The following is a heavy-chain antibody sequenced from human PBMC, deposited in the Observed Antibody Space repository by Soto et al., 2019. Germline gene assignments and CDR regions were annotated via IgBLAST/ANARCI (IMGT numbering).Heavy chain of an antibody. CDR1: GGTFSSYA. Sequence: SVKVSCKASGGTFSSYAISWVRQAPGQGLEWMGGIIPIFGTANYAQKFQGRVTITADESTSTAYMELGSLRSEDTAVYYCARDGPHPGIAVAGPDYYYYGMDVWGQGTTVTVSS. J-gene: IGHJ6*02. D-gene: IGHD6-19*01. CDR2: IIPIFGTA. V-gene: IGHV1-69*13. CDR3: ARDGPHPGIAVAGPDYYYYGMDV.